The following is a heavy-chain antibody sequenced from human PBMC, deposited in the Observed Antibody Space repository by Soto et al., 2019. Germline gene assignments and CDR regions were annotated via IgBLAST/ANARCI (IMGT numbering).Heavy chain of an antibody. D-gene: IGHD6-19*01. CDR1: GGSFSGYY. Sequence: SETLSLTCAVYGGSFSGYYWSWIRQPPGKGLEWIGEINHSGSTNYNPSLKSRVTISVDTSKNQFSLKLSSVTAADTAVYYCARVPYSSGWSAYYFDYWGQGTLVTVSS. CDR2: INHSGST. CDR3: ARVPYSSGWSAYYFDY. J-gene: IGHJ4*02. V-gene: IGHV4-34*01.